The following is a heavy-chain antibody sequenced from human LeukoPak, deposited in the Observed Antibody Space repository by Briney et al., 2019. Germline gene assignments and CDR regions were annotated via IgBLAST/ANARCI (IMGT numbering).Heavy chain of an antibody. CDR2: IIPILGIA. Sequence: GASVKVSCKASGGTFSSYTISWVRQAPGQGPEWMGRIIPILGIANYAQKFQGRVTITADKSTSTAYMELSSLRSEDTAVYYCARVSELELILDYWGQGTLVTVSS. D-gene: IGHD1-7*01. V-gene: IGHV1-69*02. CDR3: ARVSELELILDY. J-gene: IGHJ4*02. CDR1: GGTFSSYT.